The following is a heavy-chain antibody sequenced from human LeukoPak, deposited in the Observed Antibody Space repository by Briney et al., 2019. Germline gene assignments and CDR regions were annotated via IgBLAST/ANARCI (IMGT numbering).Heavy chain of an antibody. V-gene: IGHV3-48*01. CDR1: GFTFSSYS. CDR3: ASPFDY. J-gene: IGHJ4*02. Sequence: GGSLRLSCAASGFTFSSYSMNWVRQAPGKGLEWVSYIDSSSSTIYCADSVKGRFTISRDNAKNSLYLQMNSLRAEDTAVYYCASPFDYWGQGTLVTVSS. CDR2: IDSSSSTI.